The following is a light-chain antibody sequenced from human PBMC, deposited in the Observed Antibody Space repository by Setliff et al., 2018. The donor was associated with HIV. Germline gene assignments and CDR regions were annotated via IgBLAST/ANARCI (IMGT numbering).Light chain of an antibody. V-gene: IGLV2-23*01. CDR1: TSDVGTYNL. Sequence: QSALTQPASVSGSPGQSITISCTATTSDVGTYNLVPWYQQYPGKAPKLIIYEVSKRPSGASNRFSGSKSGNTASLTISGLQAEDEADYYCSSYARSSTLLFGGGTRSPS. J-gene: IGLJ2*01. CDR2: EVS. CDR3: SSYARSSTLL.